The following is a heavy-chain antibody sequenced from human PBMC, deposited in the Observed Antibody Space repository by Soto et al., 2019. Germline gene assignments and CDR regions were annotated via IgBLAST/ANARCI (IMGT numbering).Heavy chain of an antibody. CDR1: GDSVSGGYY. Sequence: QVQLQESGPGLVKPSQTLSLTCTVSGDSVSGGYYWSWVRQRPRKGLEWIGYVSPIGTTYYIPSLPSRISMSIDTSKNQLSLEVRSVTAADTAVYYCARDRGSYGMDVWGQGTTVTGSS. CDR3: ARDRGSYGMDV. CDR2: VSPIGTT. J-gene: IGHJ6*02. V-gene: IGHV4-31*03.